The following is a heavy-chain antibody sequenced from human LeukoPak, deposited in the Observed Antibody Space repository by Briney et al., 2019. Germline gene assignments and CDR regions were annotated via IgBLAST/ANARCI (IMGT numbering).Heavy chain of an antibody. CDR2: ISGSGGST. V-gene: IGHV3-23*01. J-gene: IGHJ4*02. CDR3: AKSDSGWYGETFDY. Sequence: GGSLRLSCAASGFTFSSYAMSWVRQAPGKGLEWVSAISGSGGSTYYADSVKGRFTISRDNSKNTLYLQMNSLRAEDTAVYYCAKSDSGWYGETFDYWGQGTLSPSPQ. CDR1: GFTFSSYA. D-gene: IGHD6-19*01.